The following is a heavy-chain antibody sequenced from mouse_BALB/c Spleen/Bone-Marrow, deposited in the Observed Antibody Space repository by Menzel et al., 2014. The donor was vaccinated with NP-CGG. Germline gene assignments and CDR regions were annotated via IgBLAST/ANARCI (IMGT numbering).Heavy chain of an antibody. V-gene: IGHV1-87*01. D-gene: IGHD2-1*01. CDR3: AYGTPFAY. J-gene: IGHJ3*01. CDR2: IYPGDGDT. Sequence: VQLQQSGAELARPGASVKLSCKASGYTFTSYWMQWVKQRPGQGLEWIGAIYPGDGDTRYTQKFKGKATLTADKSSSTAYTQLSSLASEDSAVYYCAYGTPFAYWGQGTLVTVSA. CDR1: GYTFTSYW.